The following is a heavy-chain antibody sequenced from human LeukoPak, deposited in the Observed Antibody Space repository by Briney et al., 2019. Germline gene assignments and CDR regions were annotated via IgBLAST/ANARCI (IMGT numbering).Heavy chain of an antibody. CDR1: GFTFSSYS. Sequence: PGGSLRLSCAASGFTFSSYSMNWVRQAPGKGLEWVSSISSSSSYIYYADSVKGRFTISRDNAKNSLYLQMNSLRAEDTAVYYCAKDHREDTAMANPDCWGHGILVTVSS. V-gene: IGHV3-21*04. J-gene: IGHJ5*01. CDR3: AKDHREDTAMANPDC. D-gene: IGHD5-18*01. CDR2: ISSSSSYI.